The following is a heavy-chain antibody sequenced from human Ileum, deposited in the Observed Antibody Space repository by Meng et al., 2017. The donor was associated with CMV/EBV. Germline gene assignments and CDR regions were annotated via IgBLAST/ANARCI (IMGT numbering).Heavy chain of an antibody. Sequence: GESLKISCMGSGYIFTDYWIGWVRQMPGKGLEWMGIIHPGDSDTRYSPSFQGQVIISADKSITTAYLQWSSLKASDTAMYYCSRHKKAPYCSSTSCYETFGWFDPWGQGTQVT. D-gene: IGHD2-2*01. CDR1: GYIFTDYW. CDR3: SRHKKAPYCSSTSCYETFGWFDP. J-gene: IGHJ5*02. V-gene: IGHV5-51*01. CDR2: IHPGDSDT.